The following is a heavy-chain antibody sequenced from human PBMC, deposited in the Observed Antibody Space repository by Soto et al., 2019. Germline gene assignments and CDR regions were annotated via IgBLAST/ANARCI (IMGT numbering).Heavy chain of an antibody. D-gene: IGHD4-17*01. CDR1: GFTFSGSA. CDR2: IRSKANNYAT. Sequence: GGSLRLSCAASGFTFSGSAVHWGRPASGKGLEWVGRIRSKANNYATAYVASVKGRFTISRDDSKNTAYLQMNSLKTEDTAVYYCGSLDYGDSTYDYWGQGTLVTVSS. V-gene: IGHV3-73*01. J-gene: IGHJ4*02. CDR3: GSLDYGDSTYDY.